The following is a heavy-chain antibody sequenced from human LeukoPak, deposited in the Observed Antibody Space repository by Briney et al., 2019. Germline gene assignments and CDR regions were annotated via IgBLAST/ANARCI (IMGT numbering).Heavy chain of an antibody. CDR3: AKSVFSHCSSTSCYAEGVDY. CDR2: ISGSGGST. Sequence: GGSLRLSCAASGFTFSSYGMSWVRQAPGKGLEWVSAISGSGGSTYYADSVKGRFTISRDNSKNTLYLQMNSLRAEDTAVYYCAKSVFSHCSSTSCYAEGVDYWGQGTLVTVSS. CDR1: GFTFSSYG. J-gene: IGHJ4*02. V-gene: IGHV3-23*01. D-gene: IGHD2-2*01.